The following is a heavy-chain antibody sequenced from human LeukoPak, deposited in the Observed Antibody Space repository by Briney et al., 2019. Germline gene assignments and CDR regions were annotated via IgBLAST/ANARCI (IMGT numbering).Heavy chain of an antibody. CDR2: ISDSGGRT. CDR3: AKNSGGTCYSHLDY. CDR1: GITLSNYG. V-gene: IGHV3-23*01. D-gene: IGHD2-15*01. J-gene: IGHJ4*02. Sequence: PGGSLRLSCAVSGITLSNYGMSWVRQAPGKGLEWVAGISDSGGRTNYAGSVKGRFTISRDNSKNTLYLQMNSLRAEDTAVYYCAKNSGGTCYSHLDYWGQGTLVTVSS.